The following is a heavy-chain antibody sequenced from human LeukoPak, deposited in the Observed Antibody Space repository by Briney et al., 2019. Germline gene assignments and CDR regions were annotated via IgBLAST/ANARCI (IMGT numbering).Heavy chain of an antibody. CDR3: ARSSVSGTYSGGY. V-gene: IGHV4-59*08. CDR2: IYYGGST. J-gene: IGHJ4*02. Sequence: PSETLSLTCTVSGGSISSYYWSWIRQPPGKGLEWIGYIYYGGSTYSNPSLKGRVTISMDTSKNQFSLNLSSVTAADTAVYYCARSSVSGTYSGGYWGQGIPVTVSS. D-gene: IGHD3-10*01. CDR1: GGSISSYY.